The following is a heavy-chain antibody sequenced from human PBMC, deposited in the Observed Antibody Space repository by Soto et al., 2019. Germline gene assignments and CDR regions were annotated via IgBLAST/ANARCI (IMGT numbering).Heavy chain of an antibody. CDR2: IYWDDDK. Sequence: QITLNESGPTQVKPRQTLTLTCTFSGFSLTTSGVGVGWIRQSPGKAPEWLALIYWDDDKRYSPSLKSRLTITKATSKNQVVLTMAALAPADTATYYCAHRVLRTVFGLVTTTAIYFDFWGQGTPVAVSS. J-gene: IGHJ4*02. CDR1: GFSLTTSGVG. V-gene: IGHV2-5*02. D-gene: IGHD3-3*01. CDR3: AHRVLRTVFGLVTTTAIYFDF.